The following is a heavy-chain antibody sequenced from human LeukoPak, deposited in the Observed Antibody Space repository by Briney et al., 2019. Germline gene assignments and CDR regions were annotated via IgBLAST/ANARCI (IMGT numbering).Heavy chain of an antibody. V-gene: IGHV3-23*01. D-gene: IGHD2-2*01. CDR2: ISGSGGST. J-gene: IGHJ4*02. CDR3: AKDRNVVVPAARYNLED. CDR1: GFTFSSYA. Sequence: GGSLGLSCAASGFTFSSYAMSWVRQAPGKGLEWVSAISGSGGSTYYADSVKGRFTISRDNSKNTLYLQMNSLRAEDTAVYYCAKDRNVVVPAARYNLEDWGQGTLVTVSS.